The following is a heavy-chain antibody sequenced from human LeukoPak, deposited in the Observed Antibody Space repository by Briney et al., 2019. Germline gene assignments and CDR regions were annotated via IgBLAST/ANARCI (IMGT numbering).Heavy chain of an antibody. CDR3: ARVETVTVVVDY. CDR1: GYSISSGYY. Sequence: PSQTLSLICAVSGYSISSGYYWGWIRQPPGKGLEWIGSIYHSGSTYYNPSLKSRVTISVDTSKNQFSLKLSSVTAADTAVYYCARVETVTVVVDYWGQGTLVTVSS. CDR2: IYHSGST. D-gene: IGHD4-23*01. J-gene: IGHJ4*02. V-gene: IGHV4-38-2*01.